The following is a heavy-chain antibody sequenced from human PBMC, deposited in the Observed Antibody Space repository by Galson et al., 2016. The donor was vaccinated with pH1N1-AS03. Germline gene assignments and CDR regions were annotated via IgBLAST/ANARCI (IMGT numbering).Heavy chain of an antibody. CDR2: MSYSGSS. CDR3: ASSPRYWYSDL. V-gene: IGHV4-59*08. CDR1: GDAMSNYY. Sequence: SETLSLTCTVSGDAMSNYYWRWIRHRPGRGLEWIGHMSYSGSSNYTPSLKSRVTILVDTSKNQSSLKLSSVTAADTARYYCASSPRYWYSDLWGRGTLVIVSS. J-gene: IGHJ2*01.